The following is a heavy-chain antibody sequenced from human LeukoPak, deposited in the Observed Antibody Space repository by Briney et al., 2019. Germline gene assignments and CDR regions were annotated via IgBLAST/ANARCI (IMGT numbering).Heavy chain of an antibody. Sequence: GGSLRLSCAASGFTFSSYSMNWVRQAPGKGLEWVSSISSSSSYIYYADSVKGRFTISRDSAKNSLYLQMNSLRAEDTAVYYCARARNNKKLGPFDYWGQGTLVTVSS. CDR1: GFTFSSYS. D-gene: IGHD7-27*01. CDR2: ISSSSSYI. J-gene: IGHJ4*02. V-gene: IGHV3-21*01. CDR3: ARARNNKKLGPFDY.